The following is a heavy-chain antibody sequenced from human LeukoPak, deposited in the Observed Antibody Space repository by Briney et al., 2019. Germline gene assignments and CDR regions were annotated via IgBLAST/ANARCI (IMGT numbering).Heavy chain of an antibody. CDR2: ISAYNGNT. J-gene: IGHJ4*02. D-gene: IGHD3-22*01. CDR1: GYTFTSYG. V-gene: IGHV1-18*01. CDR3: AREEENYYDSSGYSGGGFDY. Sequence: GASVKASCKASGYTFTSYGISWVRQAPGQGLEWMGWISAYNGNTNYAQKLQGRVTITTDTSTSTAYMELRSLRSDDTAVYYCAREEENYYDSSGYSGGGFDYWGQGTLVTVSS.